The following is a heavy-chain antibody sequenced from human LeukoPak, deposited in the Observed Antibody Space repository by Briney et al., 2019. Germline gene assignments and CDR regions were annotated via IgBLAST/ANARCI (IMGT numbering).Heavy chain of an antibody. CDR2: IYHNGNT. V-gene: IGHV4-38-2*01. Sequence: PSETLSLTCAVSGYSISSGHYWGWFRQPPGKGLEWIASIYHNGNTYHNPSLGSRVTISSDTSRNQFSLQLYSVNAADTALYYCARATLAGYTSGWSLGASDIWGQGTKVTVSP. CDR1: GYSISSGHY. J-gene: IGHJ3*02. CDR3: ARATLAGYTSGWSLGASDI. D-gene: IGHD6-19*01.